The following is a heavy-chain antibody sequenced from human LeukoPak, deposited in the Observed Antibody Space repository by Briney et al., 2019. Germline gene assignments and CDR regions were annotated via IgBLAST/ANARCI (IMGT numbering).Heavy chain of an antibody. V-gene: IGHV3-23*01. CDR3: AKRSCSGGSCNFDY. D-gene: IGHD2-15*01. Sequence: GGSLRLSCAASGFTFRSYAMSWVRQAPGKGLEWVSAISDSGAATNYADSVKGRLTISRDNSKNTLYLQMNSLRAEDTALYYCAKRSCSGGSCNFDYCGQGTLVTVSS. CDR2: ISDSGAAT. CDR1: GFTFRSYA. J-gene: IGHJ4*02.